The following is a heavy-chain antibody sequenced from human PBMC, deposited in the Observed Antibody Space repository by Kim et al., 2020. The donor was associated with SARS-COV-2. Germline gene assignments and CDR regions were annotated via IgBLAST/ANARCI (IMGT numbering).Heavy chain of an antibody. V-gene: IGHV1-18*01. CDR3: ARDGKWELPPPQALRPGAWFDP. CDR2: ISAYNGNT. CDR1: GYTFTTYG. D-gene: IGHD1-26*01. J-gene: IGHJ5*02. Sequence: ASVKVSCKASGYTFTTYGISWVRQAPGQGLQWMGWISAYNGNTNYAQKFQGRVTMTTDTSTSTAYMELRSLRSDDTAVYYCARDGKWELPPPQALRPGAWFDPWGQGTLVTVSS.